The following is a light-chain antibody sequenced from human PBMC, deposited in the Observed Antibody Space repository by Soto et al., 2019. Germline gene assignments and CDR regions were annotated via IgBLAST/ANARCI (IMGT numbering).Light chain of an antibody. V-gene: IGKV3-15*01. CDR3: QQSNSWPET. J-gene: IGKJ1*01. CDR1: QGVSSSY. Sequence: IVLTQSPVTLSLSPGGRATLSCRASQGVSSSYLGWYQLKRGQAPRVVMYGASSRATGIPARFSGSGSGTEGTITISSLKSEDGAVYDCQQSNSWPETFGQGTKVDIK. CDR2: GAS.